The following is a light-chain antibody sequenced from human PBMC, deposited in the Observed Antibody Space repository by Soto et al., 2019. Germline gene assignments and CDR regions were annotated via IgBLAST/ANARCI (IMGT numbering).Light chain of an antibody. CDR2: DVS. Sequence: QSVLTQPPSASGCPGQSVTISCTGTSSDVGAYNYVSWYQQHPGKAPKLMIYDVSKRPSGVPDRFSGSKSGNTASLTVSGLQAEDEADYYCSSYAGRNNFVFGGGTKLTVL. V-gene: IGLV2-8*01. CDR3: SSYAGRNNFV. J-gene: IGLJ2*01. CDR1: SSDVGAYNY.